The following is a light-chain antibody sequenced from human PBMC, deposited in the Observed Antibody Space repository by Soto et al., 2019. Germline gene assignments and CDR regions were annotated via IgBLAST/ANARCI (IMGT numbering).Light chain of an antibody. V-gene: IGKV1-5*03. CDR3: QQCSSYWT. CDR2: QAA. J-gene: IGKJ1*01. Sequence: DIQMTQSPSTLSASVGDRVTITCRAGQSISSWLAWYQQNPGKAPKLLIYQAAILESGVPLRFSGSGSGTEFTLTISGLQPDDFATYFCQQCSSYWTFGQGTKVEIK. CDR1: QSISSW.